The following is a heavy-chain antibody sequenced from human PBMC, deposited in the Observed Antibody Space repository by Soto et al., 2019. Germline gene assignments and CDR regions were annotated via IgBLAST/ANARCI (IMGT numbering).Heavy chain of an antibody. J-gene: IGHJ5*02. Sequence: PSETLSLTCTVSGGSISSTSYYWGWIRQPPGKGLEWIGSIYYSGSTYYNPSLKSRVTISVDTSKNQFSLKLSSVTAADTAVYYCARHRLGVAVTVTGWFAPWGHGTLVTVSS. CDR3: ARHRLGVAVTVTGWFAP. D-gene: IGHD6-19*01. CDR1: GGSISSTSYY. CDR2: IYYSGST. V-gene: IGHV4-39*01.